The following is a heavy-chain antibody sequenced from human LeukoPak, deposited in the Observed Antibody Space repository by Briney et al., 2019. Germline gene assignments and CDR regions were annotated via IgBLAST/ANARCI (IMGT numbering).Heavy chain of an antibody. CDR1: GFTFSSYE. CDR2: IYYSGST. CDR3: ARSFQRGSLDY. D-gene: IGHD3-16*01. Sequence: LRLSCAASGFTFSSYEMNWIRQPPGKGLEWIGSIYYSGSTNYNPSLRSRVTISVDTSRNQFSLKLSSVTAADTAVYYCARSFQRGSLDYWGQGTLVTVSS. V-gene: IGHV4-59*08. J-gene: IGHJ4*02.